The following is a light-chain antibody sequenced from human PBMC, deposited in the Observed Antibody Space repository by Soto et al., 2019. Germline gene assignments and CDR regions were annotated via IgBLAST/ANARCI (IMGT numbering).Light chain of an antibody. Sequence: DIQMTQSPSTLSASVGDRVTITCRASQSISSWLAWYQQKPGKAPKLLIYDASSLESGVPSRFSGSGSGTECTLTISSLQPDDFATYYCQQYNSYSGPFGQGTKVE. CDR2: DAS. V-gene: IGKV1-5*01. CDR1: QSISSW. CDR3: QQYNSYSGP. J-gene: IGKJ1*01.